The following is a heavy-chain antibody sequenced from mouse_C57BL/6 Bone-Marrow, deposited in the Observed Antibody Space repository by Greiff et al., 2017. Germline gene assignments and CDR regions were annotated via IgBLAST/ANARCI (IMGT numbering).Heavy chain of an antibody. V-gene: IGHV6-3*01. CDR1: GFTFSNYW. J-gene: IGHJ3*01. CDR2: IRLKSDNYAT. CDR3: TGDDYGSGGAY. Sequence: EVQRVESGGGLVQPGGSMKLSCVASGFTFSNYWMNWVRQSPEKGLEWVAQIRLKSDNYATHYAESVKGRFTISRDDSKSSVYLQMNNLRAEDTGIYYCTGDDYGSGGAYWGQGTLVTVSA. D-gene: IGHD1-1*01.